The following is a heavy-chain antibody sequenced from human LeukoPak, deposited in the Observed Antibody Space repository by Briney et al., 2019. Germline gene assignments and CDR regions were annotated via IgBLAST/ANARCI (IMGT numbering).Heavy chain of an antibody. Sequence: PGGSLRLSCAASGFTFDDYAMHWVRQAPGKGLEWVSGISWNSGSIGYADSVKGRFTISRDNAKNSLYLQMNSLRAEDMALYYCAKGISIYDFWSGYSNWGQGTLVTVSS. D-gene: IGHD3-3*01. CDR3: AKGISIYDFWSGYSN. J-gene: IGHJ4*02. V-gene: IGHV3-9*03. CDR1: GFTFDDYA. CDR2: ISWNSGSI.